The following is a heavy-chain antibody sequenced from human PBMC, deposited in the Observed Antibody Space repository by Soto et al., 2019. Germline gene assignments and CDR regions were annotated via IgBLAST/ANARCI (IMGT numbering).Heavy chain of an antibody. J-gene: IGHJ3*02. CDR2: ISGSGGST. V-gene: IGHV3-23*01. CDR3: TTLSSIAAADDAFDI. D-gene: IGHD6-13*01. CDR1: GFTFSSYA. Sequence: PGGSLRLSCAASGFTFSSYAMSWVRQAPGKGLEWVSAISGSGGSTYYADSVKGRFTISRDNSKNTLYLQMNSLKTEDTAVYYCTTLSSIAAADDAFDIWGQGTMVTVSS.